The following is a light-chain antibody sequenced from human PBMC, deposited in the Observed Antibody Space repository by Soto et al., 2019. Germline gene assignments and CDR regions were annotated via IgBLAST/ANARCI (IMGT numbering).Light chain of an antibody. CDR2: DAS. V-gene: IGKV3-11*01. CDR3: QQRSNWPPLT. J-gene: IGKJ4*01. Sequence: EIVLTQSPATLSLSPGERATLSCRASQSVSSYLAWYQQKPGQAPRLLIYDASNRSTGIPARFSGSGSGTDFTLAISSLGPEDLAVYYCQQRSNWPPLTFGGGTKVEIK. CDR1: QSVSSY.